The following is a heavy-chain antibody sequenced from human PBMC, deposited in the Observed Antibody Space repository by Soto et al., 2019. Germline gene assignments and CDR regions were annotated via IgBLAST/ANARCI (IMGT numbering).Heavy chain of an antibody. J-gene: IGHJ1*01. CDR1: GFTFENHA. V-gene: IGHV3-9*01. Sequence: EVQLVESGGGLVQPGRALRLSCAASGFTFENHAMHWVRQVPGKGLEWVAGIKWNSDKIGYADSVKGRFTIPRDNAKNSLYLEVNSLRPKDTALYLCANDSGISWSESFRYWGQGTLVTVSS. CDR2: IKWNSDKI. D-gene: IGHD6-13*01. CDR3: ANDSGISWSESFRY.